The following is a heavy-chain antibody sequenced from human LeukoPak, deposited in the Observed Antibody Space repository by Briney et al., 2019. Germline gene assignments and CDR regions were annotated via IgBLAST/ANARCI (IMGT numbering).Heavy chain of an antibody. V-gene: IGHV3-23*01. CDR2: ISGSGSNT. CDR3: AKESAGDYYDSSAPFGMDV. Sequence: GGSLRLSCAASGFTFSSYAMHWVRQAPGKGLEWVSAISGSGSNTYYADSVKGRFTISRDNSKNTLSLQMNSLRAEDTAVYYCAKESAGDYYDSSAPFGMDVWGQGTTVTVSS. D-gene: IGHD3-22*01. CDR1: GFTFSSYA. J-gene: IGHJ6*02.